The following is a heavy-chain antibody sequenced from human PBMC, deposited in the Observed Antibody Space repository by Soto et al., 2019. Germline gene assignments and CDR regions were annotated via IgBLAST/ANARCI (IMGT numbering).Heavy chain of an antibody. CDR3: ARLGEVSFRDY. J-gene: IGHJ4*02. V-gene: IGHV1-46*03. Sequence: QVHLVQSGAEVRKPGASVKGSCKASGYTFSTYYIHWVRQAPGQGLEWMGIINPSGGSTSYAQKFQGRVTMTRDTSTSTVYMELSSLSSEETAVYYWARLGEVSFRDYWGQGTLVTVSS. CDR1: GYTFSTYY. CDR2: INPSGGST. D-gene: IGHD3-16*02.